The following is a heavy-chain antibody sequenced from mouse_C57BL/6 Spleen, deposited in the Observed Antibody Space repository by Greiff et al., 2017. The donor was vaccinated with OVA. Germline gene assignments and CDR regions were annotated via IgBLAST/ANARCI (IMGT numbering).Heavy chain of an antibody. CDR2: INPNNGGT. CDR1: GYTFTDYN. Sequence: VQLQQSGPELVKPGASVKIPCKASGYTFTDYNMDWVKQSHGKSLEWIGDINPNNGGTIYNQKFKGKATLTVDKSSSTAYMELRSLTSEDTAVYYCARRNYDYDYAMDYWGQGTSVTVSS. CDR3: ARRNYDYDYAMDY. V-gene: IGHV1-18*01. D-gene: IGHD2-4*01. J-gene: IGHJ4*01.